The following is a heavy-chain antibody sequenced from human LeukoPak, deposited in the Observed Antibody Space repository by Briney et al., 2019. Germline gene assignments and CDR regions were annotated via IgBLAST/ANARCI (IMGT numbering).Heavy chain of an antibody. CDR2: IFYTAST. Sequence: SETLSLTCTVSGGSISSSSYYWGWIRQPPGEGLEWIGSIFYTASTYYNPSLKSRVTISVGTSKNQFSLRLSSVTAADTAVYYCARSLSAAGTVDYWGQGTLVTVSS. CDR1: GGSISSSSYY. V-gene: IGHV4-39*01. D-gene: IGHD6-13*01. CDR3: ARSLSAAGTVDY. J-gene: IGHJ4*02.